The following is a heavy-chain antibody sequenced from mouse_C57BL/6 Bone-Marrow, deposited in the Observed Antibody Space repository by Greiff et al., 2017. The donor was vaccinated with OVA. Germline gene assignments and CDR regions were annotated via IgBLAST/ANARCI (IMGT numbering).Heavy chain of an antibody. CDR2: INSDGGST. J-gene: IGHJ4*01. D-gene: IGHD2-5*01. CDR3: ASPSIVTTRYYAMDY. CDR1: EYEFPSHD. Sequence: EVMLVESGGGLVQPGESLKLSCESNEYEFPSHDMSWVRKTPEKRLELVAAINSDGGSTYYPDTMERRFIISRDTTKKTLYLQMSSLRSEDTALYYCASPSIVTTRYYAMDYWGQGTSVTVSS. V-gene: IGHV5-2*03.